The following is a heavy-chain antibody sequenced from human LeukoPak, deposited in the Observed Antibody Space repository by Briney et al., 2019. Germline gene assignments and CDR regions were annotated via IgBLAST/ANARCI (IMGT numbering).Heavy chain of an antibody. CDR1: GYSFTSYW. J-gene: IGHJ4*02. CDR2: IYPGDSDT. D-gene: IGHD4-17*01. V-gene: IGHV5-51*01. CDR3: AGNSLSYDYGDYGPGDY. Sequence: GESLKISCKGSGYSFTSYWIGWVRQMPGKGLEWMGIIYPGDSDTRYSPSFQGQVTISADKSISTAYLQWSSLKASDTAMYYCAGNSLSYDYGDYGPGDYWGQGTLVTVSS.